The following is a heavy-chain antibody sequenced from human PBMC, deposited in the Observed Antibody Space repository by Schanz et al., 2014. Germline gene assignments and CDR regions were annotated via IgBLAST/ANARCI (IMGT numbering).Heavy chain of an antibody. CDR2: ISDSGDST. V-gene: IGHV3-11*01. Sequence: QVQLVESGGGLVKPGGSLRLSCAASGLTFSDYYMSWIRQAPGKGLEWVSYISDSGDSTHYADSVKGRFTISRDNAKNSLFLQMNSLSAEDTAVYYCAKDQGSYGSGSYSYFDYWGQGTLATVSS. J-gene: IGHJ4*02. D-gene: IGHD3-10*01. CDR3: AKDQGSYGSGSYSYFDY. CDR1: GLTFSDYY.